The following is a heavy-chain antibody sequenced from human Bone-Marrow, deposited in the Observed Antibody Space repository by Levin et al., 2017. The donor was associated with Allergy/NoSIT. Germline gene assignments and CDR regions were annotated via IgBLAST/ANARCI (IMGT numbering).Heavy chain of an antibody. J-gene: IGHJ3*02. D-gene: IGHD5-18*01. CDR1: GFTFDDYA. CDR2: ISWNSGSI. V-gene: IGHV3-9*01. CDR3: AKDSSYGLGGAFDI. Sequence: SLKISCAASGFTFDDYAMHWVRQAPGKGLEWVSGISWNSGSIGYADSVKGRFTISRDNAKNSLYLQMNSLRAEDTALYYCAKDSSYGLGGAFDIWGQGTMVTVSS.